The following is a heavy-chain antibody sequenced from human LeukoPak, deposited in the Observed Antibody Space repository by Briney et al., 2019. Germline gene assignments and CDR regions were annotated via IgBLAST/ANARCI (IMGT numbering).Heavy chain of an antibody. V-gene: IGHV4-59*08. Sequence: SETLSLTCTVSGGSISSYYWSWIRQPPGKGLEWIGYIYYSGSTYYNPSLKSRVTISVDTSKNQFSLKLSSVTAADTAVYYCARRRYSYGTNWFDPWGQGTLVTVSS. CDR1: GGSISSYY. CDR2: IYYSGST. D-gene: IGHD5-18*01. J-gene: IGHJ5*02. CDR3: ARRRYSYGTNWFDP.